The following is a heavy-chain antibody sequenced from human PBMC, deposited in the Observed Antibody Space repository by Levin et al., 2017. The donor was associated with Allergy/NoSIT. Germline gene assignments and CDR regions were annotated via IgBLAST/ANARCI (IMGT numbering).Heavy chain of an antibody. CDR1: GGTLNTFG. CDR3: ARGFCSSTTCSPHYFYYYMDV. Sequence: KISCQTSGGTLNTFGLSWVRQAPGQGLEWMGGIIPTLETANYAQKFQGRVTITADKSTNTGYMELSNLRSEDTAVYYCARGFCSSTTCSPHYFYYYMDVWGTGTMVTVSS. CDR2: IIPTLETA. J-gene: IGHJ6*03. D-gene: IGHD2-2*01. V-gene: IGHV1-69*06.